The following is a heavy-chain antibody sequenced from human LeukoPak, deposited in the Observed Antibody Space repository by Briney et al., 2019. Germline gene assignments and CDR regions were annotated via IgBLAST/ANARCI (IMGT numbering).Heavy chain of an antibody. V-gene: IGHV4-59*01. Sequence: SETLSLTCTVSGGSISSYYWSWIRQPPGKGLEWIGYIYYGGSTNYNPSLKSRVTISVDTSKNQFSLKLSSVTAADTAVYYCASSIAVGAWLFDYWGQGTLVTVSS. D-gene: IGHD6-19*01. CDR3: ASSIAVGAWLFDY. CDR1: GGSISSYY. J-gene: IGHJ4*02. CDR2: IYYGGST.